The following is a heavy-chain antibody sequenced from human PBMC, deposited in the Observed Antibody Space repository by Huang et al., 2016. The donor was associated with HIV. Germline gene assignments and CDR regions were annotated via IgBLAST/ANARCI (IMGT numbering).Heavy chain of an antibody. D-gene: IGHD3-22*01. CDR3: ARDPKYHRIGYYRQRRGIDI. V-gene: IGHV1-18*01. CDR1: GYTFPSYG. Sequence: QIQLMQSGPELKQPGASVKVSCKASGYTFPSYGITWVGQAPGQGPEWVGWISAASGDTEYAQKFQGRVTLTTDTSTNIAYMELRSLRSDDTAKYYCARDPKYHRIGYYRQRRGIDIWGQGTMVIVSS. J-gene: IGHJ3*02. CDR2: ISAASGDT.